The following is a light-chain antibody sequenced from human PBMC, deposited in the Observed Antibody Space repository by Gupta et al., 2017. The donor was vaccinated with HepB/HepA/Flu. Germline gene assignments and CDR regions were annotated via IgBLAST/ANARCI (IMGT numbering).Light chain of an antibody. V-gene: IGKV3-20*01. J-gene: IGKJ2*01. CDR3: QQDSSSKD. CDR1: QSVSSSY. Sequence: EIVLTQSPGTLSLSPGERATLSCRASQSVSSSYLAWYQQKPGQAPRLIIYGASSRATGSPDRFSGSGYGKDFTLTSSRREHEDFAVYYGQQDSSSKDFGQGTKVEIK. CDR2: GAS.